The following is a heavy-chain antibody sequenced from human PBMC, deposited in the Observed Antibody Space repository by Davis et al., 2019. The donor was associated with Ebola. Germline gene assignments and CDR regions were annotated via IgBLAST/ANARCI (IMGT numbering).Heavy chain of an antibody. Sequence: PGGSLRLSCKGSGYSFTSYWIGWVRQMPGKGLEWMGIIYPGDSDTRYSPSFQGQVTISADKSISTAYLQWSSLKASDTAMYYCARGDTAMGSAFDIWGQGTMVTVSS. CDR1: GYSFTSYW. V-gene: IGHV5-51*01. CDR3: ARGDTAMGSAFDI. J-gene: IGHJ3*02. CDR2: IYPGDSDT. D-gene: IGHD5-18*01.